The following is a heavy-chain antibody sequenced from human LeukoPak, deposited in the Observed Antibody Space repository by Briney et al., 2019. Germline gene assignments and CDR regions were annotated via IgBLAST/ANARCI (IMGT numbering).Heavy chain of an antibody. CDR2: INHSGST. V-gene: IGHV4-34*01. Sequence: PSETLSLTCAVYGGPFSGYYWSWLRQPPGKGLEWIGEINHSGSTNYNPSLKSRVTISVDTSKNQFSLKLSSVTAADTAVYYCASWVSMYYYYGMDVWGQGTTVTVSS. D-gene: IGHD5/OR15-5a*01. CDR1: GGPFSGYY. CDR3: ASWVSMYYYYGMDV. J-gene: IGHJ6*02.